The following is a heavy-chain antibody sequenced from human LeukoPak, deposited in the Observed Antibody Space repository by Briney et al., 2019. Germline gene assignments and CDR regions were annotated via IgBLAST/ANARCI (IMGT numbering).Heavy chain of an antibody. CDR2: INPDNGGT. V-gene: IGHV1-2*02. J-gene: IGHJ4*02. Sequence: APVKVSCKASGYTFTGFYMHWVRQAPGQGLEWMGWINPDNGGTNFAQKFQGRVTMTRDTSIRTAYMELSRLRSDDTAVYYCARGGTYCTSNTCPDYWGQGALVTVSS. CDR1: GYTFTGFY. CDR3: ARGGTYCTSNTCPDY. D-gene: IGHD2-2*01.